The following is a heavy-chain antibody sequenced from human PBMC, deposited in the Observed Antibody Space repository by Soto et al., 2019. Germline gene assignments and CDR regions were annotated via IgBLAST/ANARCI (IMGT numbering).Heavy chain of an antibody. Sequence: QVQLQESGPGLVKASQTLSLICSVSGESISSGGYYWSWIRHHPGKGLEWIGYIYDSESAYYNPSLKSRVTISMDTSKNHFDMKLSSVTAADMAVYYCARASSSSSAADYWGQGTLITVSS. CDR3: ARASSSSSAADY. D-gene: IGHD6-6*01. CDR1: GESISSGGYY. J-gene: IGHJ4*02. CDR2: IYDSESA. V-gene: IGHV4-31*03.